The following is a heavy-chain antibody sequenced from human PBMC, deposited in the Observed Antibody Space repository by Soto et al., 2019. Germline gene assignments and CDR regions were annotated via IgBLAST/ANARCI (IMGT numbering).Heavy chain of an antibody. J-gene: IGHJ5*02. D-gene: IGHD3-9*01. CDR3: ARCGPEFDILTGLNWVGP. V-gene: IGHV1-69*02. CDR1: GGTFSSYT. Sequence: ASVKVSCKASGGTFSSYTISWVRQAPGQGLEWMGRIIPILGIANYAQKFQGRVTITADKSTSTAYMELSSLRSEDTAVYYCARCGPEFDILTGLNWVGPWGQGTLVTVSS. CDR2: IIPILGIA.